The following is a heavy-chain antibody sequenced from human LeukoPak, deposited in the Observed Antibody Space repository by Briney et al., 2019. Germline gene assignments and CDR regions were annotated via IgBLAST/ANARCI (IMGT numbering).Heavy chain of an antibody. Sequence: ASVKVSCKASGFTFTRYDINWVRQASGQGLEWMGWMNPNNGNTGYAQKFQGRVTMTRDTYTSTAYMELRGLRPEDTAVYYCVRDAEGAGISVNFWFDPWGQGTLVTVSS. CDR2: MNPNNGNT. J-gene: IGHJ5*02. V-gene: IGHV1-8*01. CDR1: GFTFTRYD. D-gene: IGHD1-14*01. CDR3: VRDAEGAGISVNFWFDP.